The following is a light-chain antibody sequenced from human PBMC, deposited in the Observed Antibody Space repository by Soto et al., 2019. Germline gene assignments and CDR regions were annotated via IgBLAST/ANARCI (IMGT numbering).Light chain of an antibody. CDR1: SSDVGGYKY. CDR2: DIR. V-gene: IGLV2-14*03. J-gene: IGLJ1*01. CDR3: SSYTSSSTRV. Sequence: QSALTQPASVSGSPGQSITISCTGTSSDVGGYKYVSWYQQHPGKAPKLMIYDIRNRPSGVSNRFSGSKSGNTASLTISGLQAEDEPDYYCSSYTSSSTRVFGTGTKLTVL.